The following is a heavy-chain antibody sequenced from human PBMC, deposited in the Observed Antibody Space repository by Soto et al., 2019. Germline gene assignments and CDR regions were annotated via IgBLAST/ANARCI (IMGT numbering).Heavy chain of an antibody. V-gene: IGHV4-31*03. J-gene: IGHJ4*02. D-gene: IGHD4-17*01. CDR3: AREVYGDFDY. CDR2: IYYSGST. CDR1: GGSISSGGYY. Sequence: SETLSLTCTVSGGSISSGGYYWSWIRQHPGKGLEWIGYIYYSGSTYYNPSLKSRVTISVDTSKNQFSLKLSSVTAADTAVYYCAREVYGDFDYWGQGTLVTVSS.